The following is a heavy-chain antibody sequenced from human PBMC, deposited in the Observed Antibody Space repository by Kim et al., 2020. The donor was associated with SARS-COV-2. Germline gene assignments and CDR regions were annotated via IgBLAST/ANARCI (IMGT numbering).Heavy chain of an antibody. V-gene: IGHV4-59*01. J-gene: IGHJ4*02. CDR2: IHYSGST. CDR3: AAIDSSAYYSHIDN. D-gene: IGHD3-22*01. Sequence: SETLSLTCTVSGGSIISNYYWSWIRQPPGKGLEWIAYIHYSGSTNYNPSLKSRVTISVDTSKNQFSLKLNSVTAADTDVFYCAAIDSSAYYSHIDNWGQG. CDR1: GGSIISNYY.